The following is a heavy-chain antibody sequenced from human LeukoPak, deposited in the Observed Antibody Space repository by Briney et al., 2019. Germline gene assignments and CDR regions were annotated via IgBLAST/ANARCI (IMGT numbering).Heavy chain of an antibody. J-gene: IGHJ4*02. CDR3: AKLYRAVTGMFFDY. V-gene: IGHV3-23*01. Sequence: GGSLRLSCAASGFTFNIYSMSWLRQAPGKGLEWVSAISGSGGSTYYAASVKGRFTISRDDSKNTLYLKLNSLRAEDTAVYYCAKLYRAVTGMFFDYWGQGTMVTVSS. CDR1: GFTFNIYS. D-gene: IGHD6-19*01. CDR2: ISGSGGST.